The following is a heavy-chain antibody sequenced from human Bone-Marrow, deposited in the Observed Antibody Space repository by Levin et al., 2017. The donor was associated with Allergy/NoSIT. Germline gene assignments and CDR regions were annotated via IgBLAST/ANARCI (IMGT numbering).Heavy chain of an antibody. CDR3: ATAVYCTNGVCSTFDY. V-gene: IGHV5-51*01. D-gene: IGHD2-8*01. Sequence: PGGSLRLSCKGSGYSFTSYWIGWVRQMPGKGLEWMGIIYPGDSDTRYSPSFQGQVTISADKSISTAYLQWSSLKASDTAMYYCATAVYCTNGVCSTFDYWGQGTLVTVSS. J-gene: IGHJ4*02. CDR2: IYPGDSDT. CDR1: GYSFTSYW.